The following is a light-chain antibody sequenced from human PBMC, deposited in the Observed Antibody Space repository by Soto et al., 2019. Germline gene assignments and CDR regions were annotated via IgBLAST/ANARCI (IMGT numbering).Light chain of an antibody. CDR1: QSVGSD. V-gene: IGKV3-15*01. CDR2: GAS. Sequence: EIVMTQSPATLSVSPGERATLSCRASQSVGSDLAWYQQKPGQAPRLLIYGASSRATGIPARFSGSGSGTEFSLTINSLQSEDFAVYYCQEYNTWPWTFGQGTKVDIK. J-gene: IGKJ1*01. CDR3: QEYNTWPWT.